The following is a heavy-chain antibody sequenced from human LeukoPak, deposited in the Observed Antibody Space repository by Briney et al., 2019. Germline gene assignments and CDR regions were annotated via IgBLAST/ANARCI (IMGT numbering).Heavy chain of an antibody. CDR1: GFTVSSNY. CDR3: AKSLAAADFDY. D-gene: IGHD6-13*01. Sequence: PGGSLRLSCAASGFTVSSNYMSWVRQAPGKGLEWVSVIYSGGSTYYADSVKGRFTISRDNSKNTLYLQMNSLRAEDTAVYYCAKSLAAADFDYWGQGTLVTVSS. CDR2: IYSGGST. V-gene: IGHV3-66*02. J-gene: IGHJ4*02.